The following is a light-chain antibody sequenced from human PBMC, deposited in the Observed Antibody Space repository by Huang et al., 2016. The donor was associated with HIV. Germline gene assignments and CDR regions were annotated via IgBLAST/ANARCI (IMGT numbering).Light chain of an antibody. J-gene: IGKJ4*01. V-gene: IGKV3-20*01. CDR2: GAS. CDR3: QQYGSSELT. Sequence: EIVLTQSPGTLSLSPGERATLSCRARKSIRGNYLAWYQQTPGQAPRRLNDGASSRAAGIPDRLSGRGSGTEVILSISRLEPEDFAVYYCQQYGSSELTFGGGTKVEIK. CDR1: KSIRGNY.